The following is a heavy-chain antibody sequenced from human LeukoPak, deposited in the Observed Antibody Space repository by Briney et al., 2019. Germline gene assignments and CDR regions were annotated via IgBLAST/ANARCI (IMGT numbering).Heavy chain of an antibody. J-gene: IGHJ4*02. D-gene: IGHD3-22*01. CDR3: AKGGMSSSGLGD. CDR1: GLMFSRYA. Sequence: GGSLRLSCAASGLMFSRYAMSWVRQAPGKGLEWVSSISTDTDTYYADSVQGRFSISRDNSKNPQYLQMNSLRGEDTAVYYCAKGGMSSSGLGDWGQGTLVTVSS. V-gene: IGHV3-23*05. CDR2: ISTDTDT.